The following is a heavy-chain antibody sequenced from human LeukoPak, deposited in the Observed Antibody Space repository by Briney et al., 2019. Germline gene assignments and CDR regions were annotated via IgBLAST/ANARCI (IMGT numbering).Heavy chain of an antibody. CDR3: AGIDYYDSSGPYYFDY. D-gene: IGHD3-22*01. J-gene: IGHJ4*02. CDR1: GGTFSSYA. V-gene: IGHV1-69*04. Sequence: SVKVSCKASGGTFSSYAISWVRQAPGQGLEWMGRVIPILGIANYAQKFQGRVTITADKSTSTAYMELSSLRSEDTAVYYCAGIDYYDSSGPYYFDYWGQGTLVTVSS. CDR2: VIPILGIA.